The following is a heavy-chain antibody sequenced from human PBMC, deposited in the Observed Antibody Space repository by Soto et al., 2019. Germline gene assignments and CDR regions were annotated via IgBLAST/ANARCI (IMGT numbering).Heavy chain of an antibody. J-gene: IGHJ6*02. V-gene: IGHV1-69*13. Sequence: SVKVSCKASGGTFSSYAISWVRQAPGQGLEWMGGIIPIFGTANYAQKFQGRVTITADESTSTAYMELSSLRSEDTAVYYCASRPGVFGVVIIQDYYYGMDVWGQGTTVTSP. CDR1: GGTFSSYA. CDR2: IIPIFGTA. CDR3: ASRPGVFGVVIIQDYYYGMDV. D-gene: IGHD3-3*01.